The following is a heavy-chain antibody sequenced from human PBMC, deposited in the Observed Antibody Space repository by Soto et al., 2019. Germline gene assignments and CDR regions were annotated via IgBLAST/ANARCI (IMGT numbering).Heavy chain of an antibody. CDR1: GFTFSSYA. D-gene: IGHD3-16*01. J-gene: IGHJ4*02. Sequence: QVQLVESGGGVVQPGRSLRLSCAASGFTFSSYAMHWVRQAPGKGLEWVAVISYDGSNKYYADSVKGRFTISRDNSKNTLYLQTNSLRAEDTALYYCGREGLLGYFDYWGQGTLVTVS. V-gene: IGHV3-30-3*01. CDR3: GREGLLGYFDY. CDR2: ISYDGSNK.